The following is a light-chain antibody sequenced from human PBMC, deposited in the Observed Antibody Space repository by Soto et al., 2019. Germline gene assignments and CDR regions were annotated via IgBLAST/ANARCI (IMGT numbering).Light chain of an antibody. J-gene: IGLJ1*01. CDR3: CSYTGSSTSL. CDR2: EGS. CDR1: SSDVGSYNL. V-gene: IGLV2-23*01. Sequence: QSALTQPASVSGSPGQSITISCPGTSSDVGSYNLVSWYQQHPGKAPKLMIYEGSKRPSGVSNRFSGSKSGNTASLTISGLEAEDEADYYCCSYTGSSTSLFGTGTKLTAL.